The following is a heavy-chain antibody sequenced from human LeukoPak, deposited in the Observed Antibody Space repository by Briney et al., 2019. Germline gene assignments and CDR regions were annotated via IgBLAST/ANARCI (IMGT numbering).Heavy chain of an antibody. CDR3: AKQAEFLEWLDDY. D-gene: IGHD3-3*01. CDR1: GFSFSNYA. V-gene: IGHV3-23*01. J-gene: IGHJ4*02. CDR2: IVASSGST. Sequence: GGSLRLSCVASGFSFSNYAMSWVRQAPGKGLEWVSLIVASSGSTFYADSVKGRFTISRDNSKNTLYLQMNSLRAEDTAVYYCAKQAEFLEWLDDYWGQGTLVTVSS.